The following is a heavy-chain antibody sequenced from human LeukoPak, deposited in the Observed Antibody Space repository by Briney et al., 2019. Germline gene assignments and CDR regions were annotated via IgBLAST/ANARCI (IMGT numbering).Heavy chain of an antibody. CDR3: AKDGPSGWTAAAGTGFDY. Sequence: PGRSLRLSCAASGFTFSSYGMHWVRQAPGKGLEWVAVISYDGSNKYYAESVKGRFTISRDNSKNTLYLQMNSLRAEDTAVYYCAKDGPSGWTAAAGTGFDYWGQGTLVTVSS. J-gene: IGHJ4*02. D-gene: IGHD6-13*01. CDR1: GFTFSSYG. V-gene: IGHV3-30*18. CDR2: ISYDGSNK.